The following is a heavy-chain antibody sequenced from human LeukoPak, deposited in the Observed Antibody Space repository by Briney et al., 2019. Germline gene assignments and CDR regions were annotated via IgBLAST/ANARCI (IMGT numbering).Heavy chain of an antibody. V-gene: IGHV3-20*04. CDR1: GFTFDDYG. Sequence: GGSLRLSCAASGFTFDDYGMSWVRQAPGKGLEWVSGINWNGGSTGYADSVEGRFTISRDNAKNSLYLQMNSLRAEDTALYYCARGATGKQWLVRFGDYFDYWGQGTLVTVSS. CDR3: ARGATGKQWLVRFGDYFDY. J-gene: IGHJ4*02. D-gene: IGHD6-19*01. CDR2: INWNGGST.